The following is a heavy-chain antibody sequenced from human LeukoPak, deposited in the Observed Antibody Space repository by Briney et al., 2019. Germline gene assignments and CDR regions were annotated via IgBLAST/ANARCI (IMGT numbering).Heavy chain of an antibody. J-gene: IGHJ4*02. D-gene: IGHD6-13*01. CDR2: IYYSGST. V-gene: IGHV4-39*07. Sequence: SETLSLTCTVSGGSISSSSYYWGWIRPPPGKGLEWIGSIYYSGSTYYNPSLKSRVTISVDTSKNQFSLKLSSVTAADTAVYYCAGERWQQLVPLFDYWGQGTLVTVSS. CDR3: AGERWQQLVPLFDY. CDR1: GGSISSSSYY.